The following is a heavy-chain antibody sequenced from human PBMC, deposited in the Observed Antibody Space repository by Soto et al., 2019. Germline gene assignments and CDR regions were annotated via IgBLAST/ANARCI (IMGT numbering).Heavy chain of an antibody. CDR1: GGSISSGGYY. CDR2: IYYSGST. CDR3: ARDKRSGGYDERYYSYGMDV. J-gene: IGHJ6*02. V-gene: IGHV4-31*03. Sequence: QVQLQESGPGLVKPSQTLSLTCTVSGGSISSGGYYWSWIRQHPGKGLEWIGYIYYSGSTYYNPSLESRVTISVDTSKHQFPLKPRAVTAADTAVYYCARDKRSGGYDERYYSYGMDVWGQGTTVTVSS. D-gene: IGHD5-12*01.